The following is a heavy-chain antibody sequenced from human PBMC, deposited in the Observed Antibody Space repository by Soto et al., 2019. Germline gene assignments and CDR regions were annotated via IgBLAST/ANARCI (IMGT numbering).Heavy chain of an antibody. CDR1: GGSITSSSYY. CDR2: IYYSGST. J-gene: IGHJ4*02. V-gene: IGHV4-39*07. D-gene: IGHD6-13*01. CDR3: ARALPTLAADGHFEY. Sequence: SETLSLTCTVSGGSITSSSYYWGWIRQPPGKGLEWIGSIYYSGSTYYNPSLKSRVTISVDTSKNQFSLTLSSVTAADTAVYYCARALPTLAADGHFEYWGEGTLVTVSS.